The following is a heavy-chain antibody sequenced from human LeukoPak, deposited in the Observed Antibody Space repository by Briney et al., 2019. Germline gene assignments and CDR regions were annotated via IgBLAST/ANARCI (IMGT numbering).Heavy chain of an antibody. CDR3: ARVTLYSGSYLFDY. Sequence: PSETLSLTCTVSGGSISSGGYYWSWIRQPPGKGLEWIGYIFHSGSTSYNPSLKSRVTISVDRSKNQFSLRLKSVTAADTAVYYCARVTLYSGSYLFDYWGQGTLVTVSS. CDR1: GGSISSGGYY. D-gene: IGHD1-26*01. V-gene: IGHV4-30-2*01. CDR2: IFHSGST. J-gene: IGHJ4*02.